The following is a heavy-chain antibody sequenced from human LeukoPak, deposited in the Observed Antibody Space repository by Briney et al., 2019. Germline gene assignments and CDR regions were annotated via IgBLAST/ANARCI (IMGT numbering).Heavy chain of an antibody. J-gene: IGHJ4*02. D-gene: IGHD3-9*01. Sequence: SVKVSCKASGGTFSSYAISWVRQAPGQGLEWMGGIIPIFGTANYAQKFQGRVTITADKSTSTAYMELSSLRSEDTAVYYCARVRSLRYFDWPYDYWGREPWSPSPQ. CDR3: ARVRSLRYFDWPYDY. V-gene: IGHV1-69*06. CDR2: IIPIFGTA. CDR1: GGTFSSYA.